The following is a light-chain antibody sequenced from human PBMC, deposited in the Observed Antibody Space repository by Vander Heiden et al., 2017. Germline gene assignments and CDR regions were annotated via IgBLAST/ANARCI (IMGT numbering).Light chain of an antibody. Sequence: DIQMTQSPSSLSASVGDRVTITCRASQSISSYLNWYQQKPGKAPKLLIYAASSLQSGVPSRFSGSGSETDFTLTISSLQPEDFATYYCQPSYSTPRAFGQWTKLEIK. J-gene: IGKJ2*01. CDR1: QSISSY. V-gene: IGKV1-39*01. CDR2: AAS. CDR3: QPSYSTPRA.